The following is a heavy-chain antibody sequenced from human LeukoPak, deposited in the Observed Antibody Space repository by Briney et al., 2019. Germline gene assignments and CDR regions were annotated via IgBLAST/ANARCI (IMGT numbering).Heavy chain of an antibody. V-gene: IGHV4-34*01. Sequence: MASETLSLTCAVYGGSFSDYYWTYIRQPPGKGLEWIGDINHSGSTNYNPSLKSRVSISVDTSKKQFSLKLSSVTAADTAVYYCARGGRWLQYLDYWGQGTLVTVSS. CDR1: GGSFSDYY. D-gene: IGHD5-24*01. CDR3: ARGGRWLQYLDY. J-gene: IGHJ4*02. CDR2: INHSGST.